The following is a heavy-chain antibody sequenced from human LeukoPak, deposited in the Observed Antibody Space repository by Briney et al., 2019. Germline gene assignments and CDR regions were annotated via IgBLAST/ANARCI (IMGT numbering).Heavy chain of an antibody. CDR2: ISSSGST. CDR1: GDSISYFY. J-gene: IGHJ6*03. D-gene: IGHD6-13*01. CDR3: ARERNSRAYYYYYMDV. V-gene: IGHV4-4*07. Sequence: TSETLSLTCSVSGDSISYFYWSWIRQAAGKGLEWIGRISSSGSTDYNASLKSRVTISEDTSKKQFSLKVSSVTAADTAVYYCARERNSRAYYYYYMDVWGKGTTVTISS.